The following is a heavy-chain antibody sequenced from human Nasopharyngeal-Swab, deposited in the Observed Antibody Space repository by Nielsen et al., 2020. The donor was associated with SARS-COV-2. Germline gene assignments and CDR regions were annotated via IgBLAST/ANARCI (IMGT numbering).Heavy chain of an antibody. J-gene: IGHJ4*02. V-gene: IGHV3-33*01. D-gene: IGHD6-19*01. Sequence: GGSLRLSCAASGFTFSSYGMHWVRQAPGKGLEWVAVIWYDGSNKYYADSVKGRFTISRDNSKNTLYLQMNSLRAEDTAVYYYARDKERAGYSSGWYGLGGQGTLVTVSS. CDR2: IWYDGSNK. CDR3: ARDKERAGYSSGWYGL. CDR1: GFTFSSYG.